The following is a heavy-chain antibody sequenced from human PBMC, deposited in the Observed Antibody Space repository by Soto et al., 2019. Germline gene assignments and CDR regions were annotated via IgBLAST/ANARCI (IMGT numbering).Heavy chain of an antibody. Sequence: WGSLRLSCAASGFTFSSYAIIWFRHSPFKGLEWVSAISGSGGSTYYADSVKGRFTISRDNSKNTLYLQMNSLRAEDTAVYYCAKDQSPYCSSTSCYKYYYYGMDVWGQGTTVTVSS. CDR3: AKDQSPYCSSTSCYKYYYYGMDV. CDR1: GFTFSSYA. CDR2: ISGSGGST. J-gene: IGHJ6*02. V-gene: IGHV3-23*01. D-gene: IGHD2-2*02.